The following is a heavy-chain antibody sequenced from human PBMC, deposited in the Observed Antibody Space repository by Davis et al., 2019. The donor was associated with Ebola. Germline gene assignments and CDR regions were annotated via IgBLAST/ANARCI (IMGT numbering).Heavy chain of an antibody. J-gene: IGHJ6*02. CDR2: IRSKPNNYAT. CDR1: GFTFSASA. D-gene: IGHD3-10*01. Sequence: GESLKISCAASGFTFSASAIHWVRQGSGKGLEWVGRIRSKPNNYATTYAASVKGRFTISRDDSKNTAYLQMNSLKTEDTAVYYCTSRNYYVSGTYDLSNYYGMDVWGQGTTVTVSS. CDR3: TSRNYYVSGTYDLSNYYGMDV. V-gene: IGHV3-73*01.